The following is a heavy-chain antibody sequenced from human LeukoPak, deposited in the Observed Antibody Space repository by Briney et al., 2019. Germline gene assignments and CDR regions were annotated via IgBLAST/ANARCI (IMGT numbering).Heavy chain of an antibody. D-gene: IGHD6-13*01. CDR1: GFSFRSFA. CDR2: ISGGGEDT. Sequence: PGGSLRLSCTASGFSFRSFAMSWVRQAPGQGLEWVSSISGGGEDTYYADSVKDRFTISRDNSETTLYLQMNSLGADDTALYYCARTIAQYTNTWLYYYYGLDVWGQGTTVTVSS. CDR3: ARTIAQYTNTWLYYYYGLDV. V-gene: IGHV3-23*01. J-gene: IGHJ6*02.